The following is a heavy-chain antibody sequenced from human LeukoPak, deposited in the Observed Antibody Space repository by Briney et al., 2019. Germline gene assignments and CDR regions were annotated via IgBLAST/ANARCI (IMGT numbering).Heavy chain of an antibody. Sequence: GGSLRLSCAASGFTLSNFWMHWVRQAPGKGLVWVSRIDSDGSSTSYADSVKGRFTISRNNAENTLYLQMNSLRAEDTAVYFCASGQFWSGYYYDYWGQGILVTVSS. V-gene: IGHV3-74*01. CDR2: IDSDGSST. J-gene: IGHJ4*02. D-gene: IGHD3-3*01. CDR3: ASGQFWSGYYYDY. CDR1: GFTLSNFW.